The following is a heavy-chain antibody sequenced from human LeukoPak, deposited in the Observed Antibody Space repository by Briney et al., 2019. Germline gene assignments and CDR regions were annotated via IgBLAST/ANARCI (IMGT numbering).Heavy chain of an antibody. D-gene: IGHD2-15*01. CDR2: LYRDGRT. CDR1: GFTVSNND. Sequence: GGSLRLSCAASGFTVSNNDMTWVRQAPGKGLEWVSFLYRDGRTSDADSVKGRFSVSRDNSKNTLYLQMNSLRAEDTAMYYCGRATLGGGFESWGQGTLVIVS. CDR3: GRATLGGGFES. J-gene: IGHJ4*02. V-gene: IGHV3-66*01.